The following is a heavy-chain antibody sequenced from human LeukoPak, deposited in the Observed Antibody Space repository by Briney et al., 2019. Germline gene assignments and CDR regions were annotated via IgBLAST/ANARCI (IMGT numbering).Heavy chain of an antibody. CDR1: GGSISSSSYY. CDR2: IYYSGST. J-gene: IGHJ4*02. CDR3: ARHLYGMLRPFDY. D-gene: IGHD2-8*01. Sequence: SETLSLTCTVSGGSISSSSYYWGWIRQPPGKGLEWNGSIYYSGSTYYNPSLKSRVTISVDTSKNQFSLKLSSVTAADTAVYYCARHLYGMLRPFDYWGQGTLVTVSS. V-gene: IGHV4-39*01.